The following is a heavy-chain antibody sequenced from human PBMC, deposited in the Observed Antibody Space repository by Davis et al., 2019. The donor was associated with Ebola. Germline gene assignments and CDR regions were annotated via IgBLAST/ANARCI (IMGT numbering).Heavy chain of an antibody. J-gene: IGHJ5*02. CDR3: ARGRIVVGRYWFDP. V-gene: IGHV4-34*01. Sequence: MPSETLSLTCAVYGGSFSGYYWSWIRQPPGKGLEWIGEINHSGSTNYNPSLKSRVTISVDTSKNQFSLKLSSVTAADTAVYYCARGRIVVGRYWFDPWDQGTLVTVSS. CDR1: GGSFSGYY. CDR2: INHSGST. D-gene: IGHD2-2*01.